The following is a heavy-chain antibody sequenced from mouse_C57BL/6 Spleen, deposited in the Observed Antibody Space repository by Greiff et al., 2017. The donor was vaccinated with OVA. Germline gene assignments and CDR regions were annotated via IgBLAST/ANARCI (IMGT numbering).Heavy chain of an antibody. CDR1: GFTFTDYY. CDR3: AGLRGAMDY. D-gene: IGHD1-1*01. V-gene: IGHV7-3*01. CDR2: IRNKANGYTT. J-gene: IGHJ4*01. Sequence: EVQVVESGGGLVQPGGSLSLSCAASGFTFTDYYMSWVRQPPGKALEWLGFIRNKANGYTTEYSASVKGRFTISRDNSQSILYLQMNALRAEDSATYYCAGLRGAMDYWGQGTSVTVSS.